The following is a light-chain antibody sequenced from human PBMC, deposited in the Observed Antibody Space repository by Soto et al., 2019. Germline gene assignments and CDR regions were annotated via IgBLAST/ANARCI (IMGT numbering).Light chain of an antibody. CDR1: QGISRW. CDR2: AAS. CDR3: QQANSFHFT. V-gene: IGKV1-12*01. Sequence: DIQLTQSPSSVSASVGDRVTITCRASQGISRWLAWYQQKPGKAPKILIYAASSLQSGVPSRFSGSGYGTDFTITISSLQPEDFATSYCQQANSFHFTFGQGTRLEIK. J-gene: IGKJ5*01.